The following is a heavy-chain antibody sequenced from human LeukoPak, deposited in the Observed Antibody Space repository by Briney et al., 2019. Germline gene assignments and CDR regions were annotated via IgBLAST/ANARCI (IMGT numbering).Heavy chain of an antibody. Sequence: GASVKVSCKASGYSFTDYYIHWVQQAPGQGLEWVGLIHPNSGDTFYAQKFRGRVTMTRDTSINTAYMELDRLTSDDTAVYYCARDYSGSYTHWAQGTLVTVSS. J-gene: IGHJ4*02. CDR2: IHPNSGDT. V-gene: IGHV1-2*06. CDR3: ARDYSGSYTH. CDR1: GYSFTDYY. D-gene: IGHD1-26*01.